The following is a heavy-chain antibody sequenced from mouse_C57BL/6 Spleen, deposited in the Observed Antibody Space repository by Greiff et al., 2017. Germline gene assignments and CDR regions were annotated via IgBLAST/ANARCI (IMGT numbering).Heavy chain of an antibody. V-gene: IGHV14-3*01. D-gene: IGHD1-1*01. CDR1: GFNIKNTY. CDR3: ASNPYYYGSSVDY. J-gene: IGHJ2*01. Sequence: EVQLQQSVAELVRPGASVKLSCTASGFNIKNTYMHWVKQRPEQGLEWIGRIDPANGNTKYAPKFQGKATITADTSSNTAYLQLISLTSEDTAIYYCASNPYYYGSSVDYWGQGTTLTVSS. CDR2: IDPANGNT.